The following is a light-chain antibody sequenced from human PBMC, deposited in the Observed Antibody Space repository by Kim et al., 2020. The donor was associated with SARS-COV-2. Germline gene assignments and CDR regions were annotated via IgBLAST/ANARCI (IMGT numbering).Light chain of an antibody. J-gene: IGKJ4*01. V-gene: IGKV1-12*01. CDR3: QQANSFPLT. CDR1: QGINCW. CDR2: AAS. Sequence: DIQMTQSPSSVSASVGDRVTITFRASQGINCWLAWYQQKPGKAPKLLIYAASSLQSGVPSRFSGSGFGTDFTLTISSLQPEDFATYYCQQANSFPLTFGGGTKVDIK.